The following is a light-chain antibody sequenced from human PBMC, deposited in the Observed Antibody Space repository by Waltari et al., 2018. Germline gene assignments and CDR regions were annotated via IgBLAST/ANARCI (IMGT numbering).Light chain of an antibody. J-gene: IGKJ4*01. CDR1: QGISSW. CDR3: QQYYTYPLT. V-gene: IGKV1-5*03. Sequence: DIQMTQSPSTTSAPVGDRVTITCRASQGISSWLAWYQQKPGKAPKLLIYKASTLEGGVPSRFSGIGSGTDFTLTISGLQPDDSAAYYCQQYYTYPLTFGGGTKVEIK. CDR2: KAS.